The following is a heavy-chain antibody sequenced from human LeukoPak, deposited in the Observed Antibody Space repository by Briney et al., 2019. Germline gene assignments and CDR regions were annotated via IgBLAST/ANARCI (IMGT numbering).Heavy chain of an antibody. CDR3: ARRTAAAGKGVEPADY. J-gene: IGHJ4*02. V-gene: IGHV5-51*01. CDR2: IYPGDSDT. D-gene: IGHD6-13*01. CDR1: GYSFTSYW. Sequence: GESLKISCKGSGYSFTSYWIGWVRQMPGKGLEWMGIIYPGDSDTRYSPSFQGQVTISADKSISTAYLQWSSLKASDTAMYYCARRTAAAGKGVEPADYWGQGTLVTVSS.